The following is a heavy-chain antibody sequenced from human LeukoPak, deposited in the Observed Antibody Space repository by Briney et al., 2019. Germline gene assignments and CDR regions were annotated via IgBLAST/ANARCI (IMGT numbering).Heavy chain of an antibody. CDR3: ARDLSMFGSSGFDY. D-gene: IGHD3-10*02. CDR1: GGSISSYY. Sequence: SETLSLTCTVSGGSISSYYWSWIRQPPGKGLEWIGYIYYSGSTNYNPSLKSRVTISVDMSKNQFSLKLSSVTAADTAVYYCARDLSMFGSSGFDYWGQGTLVTVSS. J-gene: IGHJ4*02. CDR2: IYYSGST. V-gene: IGHV4-59*01.